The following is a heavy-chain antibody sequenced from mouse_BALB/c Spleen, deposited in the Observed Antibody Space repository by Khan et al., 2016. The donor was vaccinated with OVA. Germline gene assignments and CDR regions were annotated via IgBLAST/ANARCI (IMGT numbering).Heavy chain of an antibody. D-gene: IGHD3-1*01. CDR3: ARGGSSVPAWFAY. V-gene: IGHV3-6*02. Sequence: EVQLQESGPGLVKPSQSLSLTCSVTGYSITSGYFWNWIRQFPGNKLEWMGYIRYDGNSNYNPPLKNRISITRDSSKNQFFLKLKSGTPEDTATYYCARGGSSVPAWFAYWGQGTLVTVSA. J-gene: IGHJ3*01. CDR2: IRYDGNS. CDR1: GYSITSGYF.